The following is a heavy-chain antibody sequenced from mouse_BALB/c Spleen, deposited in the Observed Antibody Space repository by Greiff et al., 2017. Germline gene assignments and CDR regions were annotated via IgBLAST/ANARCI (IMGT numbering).Heavy chain of an antibody. CDR3: ARGGVRRLHYYAMDY. Sequence: QVQLKESGAELARPGASVKLSCKASGYTFTSYWMQWVKQRPGQGLEWIGAIYPGDGDTRYTQKFKGKATLTADKSSSTAYMQLSSLASEDSAVYYCARGGVRRLHYYAMDYWGQGTSVTVSS. CDR2: IYPGDGDT. D-gene: IGHD2-14*01. CDR1: GYTFTSYW. J-gene: IGHJ4*01. V-gene: IGHV1-87*01.